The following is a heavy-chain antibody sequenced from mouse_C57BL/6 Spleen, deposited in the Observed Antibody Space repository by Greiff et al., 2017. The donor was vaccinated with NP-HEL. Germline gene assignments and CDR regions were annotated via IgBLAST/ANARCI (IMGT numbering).Heavy chain of an antibody. CDR1: GYTFTDYN. V-gene: IGHV1-22*01. Sequence: EVKLMESGPELVKPGASVKMSCKASGYTFTDYNMHWVKQSHGKSLEWIGYINPNNGGTSYNQKFKGKATLTVNKSSSTAYMELRSLTSEDSAVYYCARPREDWYFDVWGTGTTVTVSS. CDR2: INPNNGGT. CDR3: ARPREDWYFDV. J-gene: IGHJ1*03.